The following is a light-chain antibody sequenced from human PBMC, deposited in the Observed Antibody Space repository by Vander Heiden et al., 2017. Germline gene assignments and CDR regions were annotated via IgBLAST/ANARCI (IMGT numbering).Light chain of an antibody. J-gene: IGKJ1*01. CDR1: QSVLYSSNNKNF. CDR2: WAS. Sequence: DIVMTQSPDSLAVSLGERATINCKSSQSVLYSSNNKNFLAWVQQKPGQPPKLLIYWASTRESGVPDRFSGSGSGTDFTLTISSLQAEDVAVYYCQQYYSIPPTFGQGTKVEIK. V-gene: IGKV4-1*01. CDR3: QQYYSIPPT.